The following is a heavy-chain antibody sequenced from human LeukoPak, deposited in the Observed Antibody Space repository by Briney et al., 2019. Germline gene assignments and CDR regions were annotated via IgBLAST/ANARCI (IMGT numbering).Heavy chain of an antibody. CDR3: AREAATGGGALDY. J-gene: IGHJ4*02. D-gene: IGHD7-27*01. Sequence: PGGSLRLSCAASGFSFSSYWMHWVRQAPGKGLEWVANIKQDGREKYYVDSVKGRFIISRDNGKNLLYLQMNSLRAEDTAVYYCAREAATGGGALDYWGQGTLVTVSS. CDR2: IKQDGREK. CDR1: GFSFSSYW. V-gene: IGHV3-7*01.